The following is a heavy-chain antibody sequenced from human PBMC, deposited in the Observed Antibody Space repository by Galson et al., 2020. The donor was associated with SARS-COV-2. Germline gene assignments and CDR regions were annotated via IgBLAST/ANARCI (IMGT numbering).Heavy chain of an antibody. CDR1: GFTVSSNY. D-gene: IGHD3-9*01. CDR2: IYSGGTT. CDR3: ARGGDTGYPKY. V-gene: IGHV3-66*01. Sequence: GGSLRLSCAASGFTVSSNYMNWVRQAPGKGLEWVSIIYSGGTTYYADSVKGRFTISRDNSKNTLSLQMNSLRADDTAVYYCARGGDTGYPKYWGQGTLVTVSS. J-gene: IGHJ4*02.